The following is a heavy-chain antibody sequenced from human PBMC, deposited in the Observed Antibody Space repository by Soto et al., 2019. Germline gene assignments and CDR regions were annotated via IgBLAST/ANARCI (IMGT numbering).Heavy chain of an antibody. V-gene: IGHV1-69*02. CDR2: IIPILGIA. Sequence: ASVKVSCKASGGTFSSYTISWVRQAPGQGLEWMGRIIPILGIANYAQKFQGRVTITADKSTSTAYMELSSLRSEDTAVYYCAGLVVVAATPGIFDYWGQGTLVTVSS. CDR3: AGLVVVAATPGIFDY. CDR1: GGTFSSYT. J-gene: IGHJ4*02. D-gene: IGHD2-15*01.